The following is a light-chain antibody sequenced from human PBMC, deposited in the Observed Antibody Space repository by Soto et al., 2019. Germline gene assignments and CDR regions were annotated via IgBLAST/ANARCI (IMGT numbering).Light chain of an antibody. Sequence: EVVLTQSPGTLSLSPGERATLSCRASQNIRGNELAWYQQKPGQAPRLLIYRGSSRATGIPDRFSGRGSGTDFTLPISRLEPEDFAVYYCQDYGTSAPWTFGQGTKVEMK. J-gene: IGKJ1*01. CDR1: QNIRGNE. CDR3: QDYGTSAPWT. CDR2: RGS. V-gene: IGKV3-20*01.